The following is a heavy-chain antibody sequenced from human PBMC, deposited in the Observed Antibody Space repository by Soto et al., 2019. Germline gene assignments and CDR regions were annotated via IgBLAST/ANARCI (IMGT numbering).Heavy chain of an antibody. CDR2: IFSSGTT. V-gene: IGHV4-30-4*02. CDR1: VDSIGIGNKY. CDR3: ARVPSPFDFYYAMDV. J-gene: IGHJ6*01. Sequence: PSETLCFTCTFSVDSIGIGNKYWGWIRQAPGKGLEWIRYIFSSGTTYYNPSLKSRLTMSLDTSQNQFSLKLNSVTAADTAVYFCARVPSPFDFYYAMDVWGQGTTVTVSS. D-gene: IGHD3-16*01.